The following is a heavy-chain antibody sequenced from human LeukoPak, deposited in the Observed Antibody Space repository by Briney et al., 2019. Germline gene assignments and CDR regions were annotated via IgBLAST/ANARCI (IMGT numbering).Heavy chain of an antibody. CDR2: IYYSGST. Sequence: SETLSLTCTVSGASISSSSYYWAWIRQPPGKGLEWIGSIYYSGSTYDNPSLKSRVTMSVDTSKNQFSLKLSSVTAADRAVYYCARAVIRDSSGGSHYYYMDVWGKGTTVIVSS. D-gene: IGHD2-15*01. V-gene: IGHV4-39*07. CDR1: GASISSSSYY. CDR3: ARAVIRDSSGGSHYYYMDV. J-gene: IGHJ6*03.